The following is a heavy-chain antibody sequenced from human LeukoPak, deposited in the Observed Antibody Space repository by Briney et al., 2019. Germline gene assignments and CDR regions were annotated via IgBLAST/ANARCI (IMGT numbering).Heavy chain of an antibody. CDR2: INHSGST. Sequence: SETLSLTCAVYGGSFSGYYWSWIRQPPGKGLEWIGEINHSGSTNYNPSLKSRVTISVDSSKNQFSLKLTSVTAADTAVYYCARARDCSGGTCYQFNWFDPWGQGTLVTVSS. J-gene: IGHJ5*02. D-gene: IGHD2-15*01. CDR1: GGSFSGYY. CDR3: ARARDCSGGTCYQFNWFDP. V-gene: IGHV4-34*01.